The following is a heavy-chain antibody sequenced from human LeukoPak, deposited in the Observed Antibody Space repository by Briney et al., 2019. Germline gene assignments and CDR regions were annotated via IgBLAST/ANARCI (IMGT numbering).Heavy chain of an antibody. CDR1: GFTFDDYG. V-gene: IGHV3-20*04. D-gene: IGHD6-19*01. Sequence: TGGSLRLSCAASGFTFDDYGMSWVRQAPGKGLEWVSGINWNGGSTGYADSVKGRFTISRDNAKNSLYLQMNSLRAEDTALYYCARGYSSGWYEAYYYYYYHMDVWGKGTTVTVSS. CDR3: ARGYSSGWYEAYYYYYYHMDV. CDR2: INWNGGST. J-gene: IGHJ6*03.